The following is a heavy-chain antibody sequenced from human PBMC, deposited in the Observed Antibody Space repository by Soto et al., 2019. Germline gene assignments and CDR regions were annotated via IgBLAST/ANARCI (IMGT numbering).Heavy chain of an antibody. D-gene: IGHD3-22*01. Sequence: QVQLVESGGGVVQPGRSLRLSCAASGFTFSSYAMHWVRQAPGKGLEWVAVISYDGSNKYYADSVKGRFTISRDNSKNTLYLQMNSLRAEDTAVYYCARGPRLYYDSSGYYYDSNYFDYWGQGTLVTVSS. CDR2: ISYDGSNK. V-gene: IGHV3-30-3*01. J-gene: IGHJ4*02. CDR1: GFTFSSYA. CDR3: ARGPRLYYDSSGYYYDSNYFDY.